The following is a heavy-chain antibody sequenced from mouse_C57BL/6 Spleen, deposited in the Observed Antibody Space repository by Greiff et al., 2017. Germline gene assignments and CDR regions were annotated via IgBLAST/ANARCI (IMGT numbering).Heavy chain of an antibody. V-gene: IGHV1-72*01. Sequence: VKLQQPGAELVKPGASVKLSCMASGYTFTSYWMHWVKQRPGRGLEWIGRIDPNSGGTKYNEKFKSKATLTVDKPPSTAYMQHSGLTSEDSAVYYCARGGSGTGFADWGQGTLVSVSA. CDR2: IDPNSGGT. D-gene: IGHD1-3*01. J-gene: IGHJ3*01. CDR3: ARGGSGTGFAD. CDR1: GYTFTSYW.